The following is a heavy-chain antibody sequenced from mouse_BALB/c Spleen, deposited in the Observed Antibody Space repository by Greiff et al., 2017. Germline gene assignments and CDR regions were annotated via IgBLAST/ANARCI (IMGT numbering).Heavy chain of an antibody. D-gene: IGHD2-1*01. CDR1: GYTFTDYY. V-gene: IGHV1-84*02. CDR3: ARWGNYWYFDV. Sequence: QVQLKQSGPELVKPGASVKISCKASGYTFTDYYINWVKQKPGQGLEWIGWIYPGSGNTKYNEKFTGKATLTVDTSSSTAYMKLSSLTSEDTAVYFCARWGNYWYFDVWGAGTTVTVSS. J-gene: IGHJ1*01. CDR2: IYPGSGNT.